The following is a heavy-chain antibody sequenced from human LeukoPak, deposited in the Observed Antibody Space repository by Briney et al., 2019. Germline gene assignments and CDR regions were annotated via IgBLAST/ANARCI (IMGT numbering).Heavy chain of an antibody. J-gene: IGHJ4*02. CDR1: GGSISSGGYS. CDR3: ARHGRAYCGGDCYSTEYYFDY. D-gene: IGHD2-21*02. V-gene: IGHV4-30-2*01. Sequence: PSQTLSLTCAVSGGSISSGGYSWSWIRQPPGKGLEWIGYIYTSGSTNYNPSLKSRVTISADTSKNQFSLKLSSVTAADTAVYYCARHGRAYCGGDCYSTEYYFDYWGQGTLVTVSS. CDR2: IYTSGST.